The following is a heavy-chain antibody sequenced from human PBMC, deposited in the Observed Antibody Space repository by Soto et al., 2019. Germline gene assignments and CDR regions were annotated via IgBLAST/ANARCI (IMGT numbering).Heavy chain of an antibody. CDR3: ARGANDFWSGYSTYYYYYMDV. CDR2: IYYSGST. CDR1: GGSISSYY. V-gene: IGHV4-59*08. D-gene: IGHD3-3*01. J-gene: IGHJ6*03. Sequence: QVQLQESXPXLXXPXXXLXLTXTVSGGSISSYYWSWIRQPPGKGLEWIGYIYYSGSTNYNPSLKSRVTISVDTSKNQFSLQLSSVTAADTAVYYCARGANDFWSGYSTYYYYYMDVWGKGTTVTVSS.